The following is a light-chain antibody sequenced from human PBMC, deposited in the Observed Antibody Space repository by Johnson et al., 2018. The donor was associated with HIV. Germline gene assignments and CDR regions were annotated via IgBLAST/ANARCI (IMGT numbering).Light chain of an antibody. V-gene: IGLV1-51*02. CDR2: END. Sequence: QSILTQPPSVSAAPGQKVTISCSGSSSNIGNHYVSWYQDLPGTAPKLLIYENDKRPSGIPDRFSGSKSGTSATLGITGLQTGDEADYYCGTWDSSLSAFYVFGTGTKVTVL. CDR1: SSNIGNHY. J-gene: IGLJ1*01. CDR3: GTWDSSLSAFYV.